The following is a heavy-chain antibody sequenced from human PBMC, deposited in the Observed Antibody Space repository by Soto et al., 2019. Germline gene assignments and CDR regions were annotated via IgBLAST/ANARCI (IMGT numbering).Heavy chain of an antibody. V-gene: IGHV3-72*01. D-gene: IGHD2-2*02. CDR2: TASKDESYTT. Sequence: LRLSCAASGFTFSDHYMDWVRQAPGKGLEWVGRTASKDESYTTGYAASVKGRFTVSRDDSKSTLFLQMNSLSTEDTAEYYCGRGYCSSPSCHSADDGLDVWGQGATVTVSS. CDR1: GFTFSDHY. CDR3: GRGYCSSPSCHSADDGLDV. J-gene: IGHJ6*02.